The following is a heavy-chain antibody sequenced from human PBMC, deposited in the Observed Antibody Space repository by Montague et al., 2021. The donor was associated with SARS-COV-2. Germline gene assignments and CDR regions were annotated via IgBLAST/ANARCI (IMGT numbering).Heavy chain of an antibody. CDR3: ARRGDYGGPRFDY. CDR1: GGSVSSRSYY. V-gene: IGHV4-39*01. Sequence: SETLSLTCTVSGGSVSSRSYYRGWIRQPPGKGLEWIGSIYYSGSTHYNPSLKSRVTISVDTSKNQFSLKLSSVTAADTAVYYCARRGDYGGPRFDYWSQGTLVSVSS. J-gene: IGHJ4*02. CDR2: IYYSGST. D-gene: IGHD4-23*01.